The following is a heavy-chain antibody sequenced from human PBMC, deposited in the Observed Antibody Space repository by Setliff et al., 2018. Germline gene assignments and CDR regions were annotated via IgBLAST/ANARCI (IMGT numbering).Heavy chain of an antibody. V-gene: IGHV1-46*01. J-gene: IGHJ5*02. D-gene: IGHD3-10*01. CDR1: GYTFTSYY. CDR2: INPSGGST. CDR3: VRSGVGSGLLWFEKDWFDP. Sequence: GASVKVSCKASGYTFTSYYMHWVRQAPGQGLEWMGIINPSGGSTSYAQKFQGRATMTRDTSTSTVYMELSSLRSEDTAVYYCVRSGVGSGLLWFEKDWFDPWGQGTLVTVSS.